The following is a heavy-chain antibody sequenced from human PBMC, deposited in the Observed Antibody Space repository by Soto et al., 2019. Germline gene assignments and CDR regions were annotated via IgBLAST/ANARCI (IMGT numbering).Heavy chain of an antibody. J-gene: IGHJ4*02. D-gene: IGHD5-18*01. V-gene: IGHV3-7*05. Sequence: VQLVESGGDLVQPGGSLRRSCAASGFTFSNYWMSWVRQATGKGLEWVANIRPDGNEQHYVDSVKGRFIFSRDNAKSSLSLQMNNLRVEDTAVYYCATSRGSSYEYWGQGTLVTVSS. CDR3: ATSRGSSYEY. CDR1: GFTFSNYW. CDR2: IRPDGNEQ.